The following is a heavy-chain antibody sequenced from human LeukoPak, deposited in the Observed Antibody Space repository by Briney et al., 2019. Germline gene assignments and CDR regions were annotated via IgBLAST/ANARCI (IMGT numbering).Heavy chain of an antibody. CDR1: GGTFSSYA. J-gene: IGHJ4*02. D-gene: IGHD3-22*01. CDR3: AREDYYDSSGHFDY. Sequence: AASVKVSCKASGGTFSSYAISWVRQAPGQGLEWMGGIIPIFGTANYAQKFQGRVTITADESTSTAYMELSSLRSEDTAVYYCAREDYYDSSGHFDYWGQGTLVTVSS. V-gene: IGHV1-69*13. CDR2: IIPIFGTA.